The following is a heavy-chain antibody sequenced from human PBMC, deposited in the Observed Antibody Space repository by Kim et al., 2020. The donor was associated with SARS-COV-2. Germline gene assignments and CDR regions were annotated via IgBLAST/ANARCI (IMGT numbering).Heavy chain of an antibody. V-gene: IGHV4-39*01. CDR3: ARHERTEITIFGVFNQSCGFGP. D-gene: IGHD3-3*01. CDR2: IYYSGST. CDR1: GGSISSSSYY. J-gene: IGHJ5*02. Sequence: SETLSLTCTVSGGSISSSSYYWGWIRQPPGKGLAWIGSIYYSGSTYYNPSLKSRVTISVDTSKNQFSLKLSSVTAADTAVYYCARHERTEITIFGVFNQSCGFGPWGQGTLVSVSS.